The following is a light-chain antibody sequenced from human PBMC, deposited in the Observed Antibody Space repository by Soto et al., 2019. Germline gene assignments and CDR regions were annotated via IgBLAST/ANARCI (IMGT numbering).Light chain of an antibody. CDR3: QQYNNWPPWT. CDR2: AAS. CDR1: QSVSSN. Sequence: EIVMTQSPATLSVSPGERATLSCRASQSVSSNFAWYQQKPGQAPRLLIYAASTRATGIPARFGGSGSGTEFTLTISSLQSEDFAVYYCQQYNNWPPWTFGQGTKVDI. V-gene: IGKV3-15*01. J-gene: IGKJ1*01.